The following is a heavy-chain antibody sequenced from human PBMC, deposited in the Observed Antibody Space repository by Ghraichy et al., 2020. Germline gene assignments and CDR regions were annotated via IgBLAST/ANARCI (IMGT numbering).Heavy chain of an antibody. CDR2: INHSGST. Sequence: SQTLSLTCAVYGGSFSGYYWSWIRQPPGKGLEWIGEINHSGSTNYNPSLKSRVTISVDTSKNQFSLKLSSVTAADTAVYYCARDGVMEWELPNNWFDPWGQGTLVTVSS. CDR3: ARDGVMEWELPNNWFDP. CDR1: GGSFSGYY. J-gene: IGHJ5*02. V-gene: IGHV4-34*01. D-gene: IGHD1-26*01.